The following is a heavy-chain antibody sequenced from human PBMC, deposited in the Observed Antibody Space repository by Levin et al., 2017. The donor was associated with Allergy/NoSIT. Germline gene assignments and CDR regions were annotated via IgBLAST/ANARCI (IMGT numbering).Heavy chain of an antibody. V-gene: IGHV4-34*01. J-gene: IGHJ3*02. D-gene: IGHD3-22*01. CDR2: INHSGST. Sequence: SETLSLTCAVYGGSFSGYYWSWIRQPPGKGLEWIGEINHSGSTNYNPSLKSRVTISVDTSKNQFSLKLSSVTAADTAVYYCARDRKRITMIVVVTNAGAFDIWGQGTMVTVSS. CDR1: GGSFSGYY. CDR3: ARDRKRITMIVVVTNAGAFDI.